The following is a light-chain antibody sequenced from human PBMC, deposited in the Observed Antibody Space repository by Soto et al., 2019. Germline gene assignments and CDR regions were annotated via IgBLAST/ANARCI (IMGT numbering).Light chain of an antibody. CDR3: CSYAGSSTF. CDR1: SSDVGSYNL. V-gene: IGLV2-23*02. CDR2: EVS. J-gene: IGLJ1*01. Sequence: LTQPASVSGSPGQSITISCTGTSSDVGSYNLVSWYQQHPGKAPKLMIYEVSKRPSGVSNRFSGSKSGNTASLTISGLQAEDEADYYCCSYAGSSTFFGTGTRSPS.